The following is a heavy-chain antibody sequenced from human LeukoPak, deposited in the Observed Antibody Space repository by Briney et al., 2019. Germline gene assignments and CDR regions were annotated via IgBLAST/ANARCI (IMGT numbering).Heavy chain of an antibody. Sequence: GGSLRLSCVGSGFSFNAFWINWVRLAPGKGLEWVANMKQDGSEKYYLDSVKGRFTIPRDNAKNSIYLQMNRLRVEGTAVYYCARPRGYGTPHDAFDIWGQGTMVTVSS. CDR1: GFSFNAFW. CDR2: MKQDGSEK. V-gene: IGHV3-7*01. D-gene: IGHD5-18*01. J-gene: IGHJ3*02. CDR3: ARPRGYGTPHDAFDI.